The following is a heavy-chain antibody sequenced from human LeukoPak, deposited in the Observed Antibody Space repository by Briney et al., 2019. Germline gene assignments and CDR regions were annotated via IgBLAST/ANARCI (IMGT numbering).Heavy chain of an antibody. CDR3: ASSLRQLAIDGY. V-gene: IGHV3-30-3*01. D-gene: IGHD6-6*01. J-gene: IGHJ4*02. CDR2: ISYDGSNK. Sequence: PGGSLRLSCAASGFTFSSYAMHWVRQAPGKGLEWVAVISYDGSNKYYADSVKGRFTISRDNSKNTLYLQMNSLRAEDTAVYYCASSLRQLAIDGYWGQGTLVTVSS. CDR1: GFTFSSYA.